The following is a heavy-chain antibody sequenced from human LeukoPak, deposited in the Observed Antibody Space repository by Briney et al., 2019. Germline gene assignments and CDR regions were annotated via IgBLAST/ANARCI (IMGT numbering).Heavy chain of an antibody. CDR1: GFTFSSYA. CDR2: ISYDGSNK. V-gene: IGHV3-30*15. J-gene: IGHJ5*02. CDR3: AGYSSSWFLKGDWFDP. D-gene: IGHD6-13*01. Sequence: GGSLRLSCAASGFTFSSYAMHWVRQAPGKGLEWVAVISYDGSNKYYADSVKGRFTISRDNSKNTLYLQMSSLRAEDTAVYYCAGYSSSWFLKGDWFDPWGQGTLVTVSS.